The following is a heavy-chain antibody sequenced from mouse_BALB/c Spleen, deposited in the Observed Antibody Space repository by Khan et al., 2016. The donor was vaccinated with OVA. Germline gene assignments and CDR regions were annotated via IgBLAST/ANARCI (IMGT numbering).Heavy chain of an antibody. Sequence: EVQLQESGPGLVKPSQSLSLTCTVTGYSITSDYAWNWIRQFPGNKLEWMGYISYSGSTTYNPSLTSRISITRDPSKDQFFLQLKSVTSEDTARYYCASELGRYYALDYWGQGTSVTVSS. CDR1: GYSITSDYA. D-gene: IGHD4-1*01. CDR3: ASELGRYYALDY. V-gene: IGHV3-2*02. J-gene: IGHJ4*01. CDR2: ISYSGST.